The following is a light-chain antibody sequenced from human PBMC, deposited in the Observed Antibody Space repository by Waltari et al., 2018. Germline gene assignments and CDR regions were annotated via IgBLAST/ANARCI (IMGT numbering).Light chain of an antibody. CDR1: QSVSSIY. V-gene: IGKV3-20*01. CDR3: QQYGSSPLT. J-gene: IGKJ4*01. CDR2: GAS. Sequence: EIVLTQSPGTLSLSPGERATLSCRASQSVSSIYLVWDQQKPGQAPRLLIYGASSRATGIPDRFSGSGSGTDFTLTISRLEPEDFAVYYCQQYGSSPLTFGGGTKVEIK.